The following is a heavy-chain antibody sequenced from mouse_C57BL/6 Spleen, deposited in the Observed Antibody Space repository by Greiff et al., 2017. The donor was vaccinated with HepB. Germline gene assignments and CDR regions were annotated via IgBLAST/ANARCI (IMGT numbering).Heavy chain of an antibody. CDR1: GYTFTSYW. CDR3: ARDYYGSSRAGFAY. Sequence: QVQLQQPGAELVKPGASVKLSCKASGYTFTSYWMHWVKQRPGQGLEWIGMIHPNSGSTNYNEKFKSKATLTVDKSSSTAYMQLSSLTSEGSAVYYCARDYYGSSRAGFAYWGQGTLVTVSA. CDR2: IHPNSGST. D-gene: IGHD1-1*01. J-gene: IGHJ3*01. V-gene: IGHV1-64*01.